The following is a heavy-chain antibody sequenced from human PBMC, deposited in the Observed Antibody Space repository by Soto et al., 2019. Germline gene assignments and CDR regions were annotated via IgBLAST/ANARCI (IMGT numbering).Heavy chain of an antibody. Sequence: QVQLQESDPGLVKPSQTLSLTCTVSGGSISSGGYYWSWIRQHPGKGLEWIGYIYYSGSTYYNPSLKSRVTISVDTSKNQFSLKLSSVTAADTAVYYCARGFRHTTVWGGEDWWFDPWGQGTLVTVSS. V-gene: IGHV4-31*03. D-gene: IGHD4-17*01. CDR1: GGSISSGGYY. CDR2: IYYSGST. J-gene: IGHJ5*02. CDR3: ARGFRHTTVWGGEDWWFDP.